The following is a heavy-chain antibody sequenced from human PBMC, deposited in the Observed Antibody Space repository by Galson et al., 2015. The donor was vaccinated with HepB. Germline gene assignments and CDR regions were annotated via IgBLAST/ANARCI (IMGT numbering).Heavy chain of an antibody. D-gene: IGHD3-10*01. Sequence: SLRLSCAASGFTFGSLWMNWVRQAPGKGLEWVANINQDGSEKYYVDSLKGRFTISRDNDKNSVYLQMDSLRAEDTAVYYCASRISLVRGIITRPDYYYGMDVWGQGTTVTVAS. J-gene: IGHJ6*02. V-gene: IGHV3-7*03. CDR1: GFTFGSLW. CDR3: ASRISLVRGIITRPDYYYGMDV. CDR2: INQDGSEK.